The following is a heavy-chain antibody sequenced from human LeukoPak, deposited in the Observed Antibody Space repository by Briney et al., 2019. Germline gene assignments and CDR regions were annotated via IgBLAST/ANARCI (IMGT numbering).Heavy chain of an antibody. D-gene: IGHD5-18*01. CDR2: IYSGGST. CDR1: GFTASSNY. V-gene: IGHV3-66*02. Sequence: GGSLRLSCAASGFTASSNYMSWVRQAPGEGLEWVSVIYSGGSTYYADSVKGRFTISRDNSKNTLYLQMNSLRAEDTAVYYCARISGYSYVPYYFDYWGQGTLVTVSS. CDR3: ARISGYSYVPYYFDY. J-gene: IGHJ4*02.